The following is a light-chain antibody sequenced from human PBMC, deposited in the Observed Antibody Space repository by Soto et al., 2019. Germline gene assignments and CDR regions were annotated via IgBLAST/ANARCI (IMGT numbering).Light chain of an antibody. CDR1: QDISNF. Sequence: GDRVIITCRASQDISNFLAWYQQKPGKAPQLLIYAASTLQTGVPSRFSGSGSGTDFTLTISSPQPEDFATYYCQVVNTYLGWITFGPGTKVDV. J-gene: IGKJ3*01. CDR2: AAS. CDR3: QVVNTYLGWIT. V-gene: IGKV1-9*01.